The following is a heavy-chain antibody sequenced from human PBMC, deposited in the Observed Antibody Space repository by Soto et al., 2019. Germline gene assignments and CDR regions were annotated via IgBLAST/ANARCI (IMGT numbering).Heavy chain of an antibody. Sequence: ASVKVSCKASGYTFTSYAMHWVRQAPGQRLEWMGWINAGNGNTKYSQKFQGRVTITRDTSASTAYMELSSLRSEDTAVYYCARDPVLRYFDWYDYWGQGTLVTVSS. J-gene: IGHJ4*02. CDR1: GYTFTSYA. CDR3: ARDPVLRYFDWYDY. V-gene: IGHV1-3*01. CDR2: INAGNGNT. D-gene: IGHD3-9*01.